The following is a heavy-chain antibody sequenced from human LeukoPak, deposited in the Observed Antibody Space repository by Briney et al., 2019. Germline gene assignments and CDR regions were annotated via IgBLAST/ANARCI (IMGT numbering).Heavy chain of an antibody. Sequence: SETLSLTRAIYGGSFSGYYRSWIRQPPGKGLEWIGEINHSGSTNYNPSLKSRVTISVDTSKNQFSLKLSSVTAADTAVYYCARGWSGGYPFFDYWGQGTLVTVSS. CDR1: GGSFSGYY. CDR3: ARGWSGGYPFFDY. CDR2: INHSGST. V-gene: IGHV4-34*01. D-gene: IGHD1-26*01. J-gene: IGHJ4*02.